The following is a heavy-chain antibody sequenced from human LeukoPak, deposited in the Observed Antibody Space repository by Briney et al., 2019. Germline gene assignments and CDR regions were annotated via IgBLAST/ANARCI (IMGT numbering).Heavy chain of an antibody. Sequence: ASVKVSCKASGYTFTGYYIHWVRQAPGQGLEWMGWINPNSGGTNYEQKFQGRVTMTRDTSISTAYMELSRLRSDDTAVYYCAREGRGWAFDIWGQGTMVTVSS. J-gene: IGHJ3*02. D-gene: IGHD2-15*01. CDR1: GYTFTGYY. CDR3: AREGRGWAFDI. V-gene: IGHV1-2*02. CDR2: INPNSGGT.